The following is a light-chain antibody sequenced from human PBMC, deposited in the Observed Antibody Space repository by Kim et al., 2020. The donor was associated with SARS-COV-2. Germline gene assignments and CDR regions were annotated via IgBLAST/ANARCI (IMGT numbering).Light chain of an antibody. Sequence: DIVLTQSPATLSLSPGERATLSCRASQSVDDRLAWYQQKPGRGPRLLIYDASNRATGIPARFSGSGSGTDFTLTISSLEPEDFAIYYCQQRSNWPSTFGGGTKVDIK. CDR3: QQRSNWPST. J-gene: IGKJ4*01. CDR1: QSVDDR. V-gene: IGKV3-11*01. CDR2: DAS.